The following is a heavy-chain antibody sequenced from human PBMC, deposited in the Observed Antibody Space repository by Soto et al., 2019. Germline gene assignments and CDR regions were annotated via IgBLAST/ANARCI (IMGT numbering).Heavy chain of an antibody. Sequence: GSLRLSCAASGFTFSISSMNWVRQAPGKGLEWVSSISGTSDYISYADSVKGRFTISRDNAKNSLYLQMSSLRAEDTAVYFCAKLQEASGLLPSYIDYWGQGTLVTVSS. V-gene: IGHV3-21*04. CDR2: ISGTSDYI. CDR3: AKLQEASGLLPSYIDY. CDR1: GFTFSISS. D-gene: IGHD2-15*01. J-gene: IGHJ4*02.